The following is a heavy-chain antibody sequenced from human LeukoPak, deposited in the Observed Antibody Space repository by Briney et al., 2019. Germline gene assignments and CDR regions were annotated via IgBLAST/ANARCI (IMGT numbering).Heavy chain of an antibody. CDR2: IYYSGST. D-gene: IGHD3-9*01. CDR1: GGSISSYY. V-gene: IGHV4-59*01. Sequence: KASETLSLTCTVSGGSISSYYWSWIRQPPGKGLEWIGYIYYSGSTNYNPSLKSRVTISVDTSKNQFSLKLSSVTAADTAVYYCARASGRLVPYFDYWGQGTLVTVSS. J-gene: IGHJ4*02. CDR3: ARASGRLVPYFDY.